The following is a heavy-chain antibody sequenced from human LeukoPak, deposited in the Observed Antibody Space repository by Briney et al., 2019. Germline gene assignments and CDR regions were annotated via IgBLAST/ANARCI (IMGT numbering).Heavy chain of an antibody. CDR1: GGTFSSYA. CDR3: ARDGAPYCSSTSCYSMDV. V-gene: IGHV1-69*13. Sequence: SVKVSCKASGGTFSSYAISWVRQAPGQGLEWMGGIIPIFGTANYAQKFQGRVTITADESTSTAYMELSSLRSEDTAVYYCARDGAPYCSSTSCYSMDVWGKGTTVTVSS. D-gene: IGHD2-2*01. CDR2: IIPIFGTA. J-gene: IGHJ6*04.